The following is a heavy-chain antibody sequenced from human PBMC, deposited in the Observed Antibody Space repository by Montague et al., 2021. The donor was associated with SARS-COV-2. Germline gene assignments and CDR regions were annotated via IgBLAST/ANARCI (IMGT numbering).Heavy chain of an antibody. Sequence: PALGKPTQTLTLTCTFSGFSLSTSGVGVGWIRQPPGKALEWLALIYWDDDKRYSLSLESRLTITKDTSKNQVVLTMTNMDPVDTATYYCAHRRGLLLSDAFDIWGQGTMVTVSS. CDR1: GFSLSTSGVG. CDR3: AHRRGLLLSDAFDI. D-gene: IGHD1-26*01. J-gene: IGHJ3*02. V-gene: IGHV2-5*02. CDR2: IYWDDDK.